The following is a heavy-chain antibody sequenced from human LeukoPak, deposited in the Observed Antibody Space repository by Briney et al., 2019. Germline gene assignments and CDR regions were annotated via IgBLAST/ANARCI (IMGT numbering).Heavy chain of an antibody. CDR2: IRGRRADT. J-gene: IGHJ4*02. CDR1: GFTFADSA. D-gene: IGHD3-10*01. Sequence: GGSLRLSCVVSGFTFADSAISWVRQAPGQGLEWVSSIRGRRADTFYADSVKARFTISRDASKNAVYLQMNSLRAEDTAVYYCAKVEWFGESGDRWGQGTLVTVAS. V-gene: IGHV3-23*01. CDR3: AKVEWFGESGDR.